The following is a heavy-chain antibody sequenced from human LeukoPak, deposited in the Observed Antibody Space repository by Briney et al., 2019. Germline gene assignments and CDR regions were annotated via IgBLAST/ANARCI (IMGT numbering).Heavy chain of an antibody. J-gene: IGHJ4*02. CDR3: ARWFCSSTDCYYDY. V-gene: IGHV3-53*01. D-gene: IGHD2-2*01. CDR2: IYSDITT. CDR1: GFSVSSNY. Sequence: PGGSLRLSCAASGFSVSSNYMSWVRQAPGMGLERVSIIYSDITTYYLDSVKGRFTISRDNSKNTLYLQMSSLRADDTAVYYCARWFCSSTDCYYDYWRQGTLVTVSS.